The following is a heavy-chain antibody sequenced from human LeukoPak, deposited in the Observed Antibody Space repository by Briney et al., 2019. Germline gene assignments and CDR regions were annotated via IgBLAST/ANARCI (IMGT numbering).Heavy chain of an antibody. CDR3: ARDSLHNYGEPFDY. CDR2: ISAYNGNT. V-gene: IGHV1-18*01. D-gene: IGHD4-17*01. CDR1: GYAFTSYG. Sequence: ASVKVSCKASGYAFTSYGISWVRQAPGQGLEWMGWISAYNGNTNYAQKLQGRVTMTTDTSTSTAYMELRSLRSDDTAVYYCARDSLHNYGEPFDYWGQGTLVTVSS. J-gene: IGHJ4*02.